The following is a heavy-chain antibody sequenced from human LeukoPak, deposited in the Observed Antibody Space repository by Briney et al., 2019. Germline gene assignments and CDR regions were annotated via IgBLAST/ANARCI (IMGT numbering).Heavy chain of an antibody. CDR2: ISDSGGGS. Sequence: GGSLRLSCAASGFTFSSYSMNWVRLAPGQGLEWVSGISDSGGGSYYADSVKGRFTISRDNSKNTLYLQMDSLRAEETAVYYCAKDSSTVRGEFDYWGQGTLVTVSS. CDR3: AKDSSTVRGEFDY. CDR1: GFTFSSYS. V-gene: IGHV3-23*01. J-gene: IGHJ4*02. D-gene: IGHD3-10*01.